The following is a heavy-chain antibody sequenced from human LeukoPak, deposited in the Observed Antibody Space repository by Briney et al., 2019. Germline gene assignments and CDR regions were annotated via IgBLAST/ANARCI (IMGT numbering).Heavy chain of an antibody. CDR3: ARDARSGYAAHYYMDV. D-gene: IGHD5-12*01. CDR1: GYTFTGYY. J-gene: IGHJ6*03. V-gene: IGHV1-2*02. CDR2: INPNSGGT. Sequence: GASVKVSCKASGYTFTGYYMHWVRQAPGQGLEWMGWINPNSGGTNYAQKFQGRVTMTRDTSISTAYMELSRLRSEDTAVYYCARDARSGYAAHYYMDVWGKGTTVTISS.